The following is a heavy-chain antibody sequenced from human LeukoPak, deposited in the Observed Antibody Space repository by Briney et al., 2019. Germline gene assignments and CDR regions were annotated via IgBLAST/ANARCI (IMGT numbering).Heavy chain of an antibody. CDR2: IYSGGAT. D-gene: IGHD2-2*01. J-gene: IGHJ6*02. V-gene: IGHV3-66*01. CDR1: GFTVSSNY. Sequence: GGSLRLSCAASGFTVSSNYMSWVRQAPGKGLEWVSVIYSGGATYYADSVKGRFTISRDNSKNTLYLQTNSLRAEDTAVYYCAGSTAKYGMDVWGQGSTVTVSS. CDR3: AGSTAKYGMDV.